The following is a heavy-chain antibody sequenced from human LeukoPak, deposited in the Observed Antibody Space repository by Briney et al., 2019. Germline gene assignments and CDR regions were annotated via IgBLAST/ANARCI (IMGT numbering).Heavy chain of an antibody. V-gene: IGHV4-39*07. D-gene: IGHD1-26*01. CDR1: GGSISSSSYY. J-gene: IGHJ4*02. CDR2: IHYSGST. CDR3: ARDRAGMGVTFRDY. Sequence: MSSETLSLTCTVSGGSISSSSYYWGWIRQPPGKGLEWIGSIHYSGSTYYNPSLKSRVTILVDTSKNQFSLRVSSVAAADTAVYYCARDRAGMGVTFRDYWGQGTLVTVSS.